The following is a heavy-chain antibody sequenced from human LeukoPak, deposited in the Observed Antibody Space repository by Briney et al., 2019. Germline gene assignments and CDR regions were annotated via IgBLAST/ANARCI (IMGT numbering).Heavy chain of an antibody. CDR1: GFTFSGHW. CDR2: INQGGSDK. Sequence: GGSLRLSCAASGFTFSGHWMSWLRQAPGKGLEWVANINQGGSDKYYVDSVKGRFTISRDNANNLVYLQMNSLRGEDTAVYYCTRDRSRAEDDWGQGTLVTVSS. J-gene: IGHJ4*02. V-gene: IGHV3-7*01. D-gene: IGHD1-14*01. CDR3: TRDRSRAEDD.